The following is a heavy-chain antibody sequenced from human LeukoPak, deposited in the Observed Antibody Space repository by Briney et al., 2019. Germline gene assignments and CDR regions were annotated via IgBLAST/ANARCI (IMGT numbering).Heavy chain of an antibody. V-gene: IGHV3-23*01. CDR2: ISGSGGTT. D-gene: IGHD3-22*01. CDR1: GFTFYTSW. CDR3: AKEEGYYYDSGGYYVEYFQH. Sequence: GGSLRLSCAASGFTFYTSWMSWVRQAPGKGLEWVSAISGSGGTTYYADSVKGRFTFSRDNSKNTLYLQMNSLRAEDTAVYYCAKEEGYYYDSGGYYVEYFQHWGQGTLVTVSS. J-gene: IGHJ1*01.